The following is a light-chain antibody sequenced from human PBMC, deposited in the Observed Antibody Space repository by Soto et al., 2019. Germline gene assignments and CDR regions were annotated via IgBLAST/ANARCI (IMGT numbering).Light chain of an antibody. V-gene: IGKV3-15*01. Sequence: EIVMTQSPVTLSVSPGEGATLFCRASQSVRNNLAWYQQKPCLAPRLLIYAVSTRATGVPARFSGNGSETEFTLTISGLQSDDFALYYCQQYNKWPPWTFGQGTKVEIK. CDR1: QSVRNN. J-gene: IGKJ1*01. CDR2: AVS. CDR3: QQYNKWPPWT.